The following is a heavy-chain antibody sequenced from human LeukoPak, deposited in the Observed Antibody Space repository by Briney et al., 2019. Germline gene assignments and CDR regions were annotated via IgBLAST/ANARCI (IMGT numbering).Heavy chain of an antibody. CDR1: GGTFSSYA. CDR2: IIPIFGTA. CDR3: ASQVSSGYYYGNWFDP. V-gene: IGHV1-69*06. Sequence: SVKVSCKASGGTFSSYAISWVRQAPGQGLEWMGGIIPIFGTANYAQKFQGRVTITADKSTSTAYMELSSLRSEDTAVYYCASQVSSGYYYGNWFDPWGQGTLVTVSS. D-gene: IGHD3-22*01. J-gene: IGHJ5*02.